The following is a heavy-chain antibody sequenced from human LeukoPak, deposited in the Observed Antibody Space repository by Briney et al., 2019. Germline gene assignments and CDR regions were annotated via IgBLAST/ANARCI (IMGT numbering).Heavy chain of an antibody. J-gene: IGHJ4*02. CDR3: ARILGYCSSTSCYTGPEFDH. Sequence: ASVKVSCKASGGTFSSYAISWVRQAPGQGLEWMGGIIPIFGTANYAQKFQGRVTITADESTSTAYMELSSLRSEDTAVYYCARILGYCSSTSCYTGPEFDHWGQGTLVTVSS. V-gene: IGHV1-69*01. D-gene: IGHD2-2*02. CDR2: IIPIFGTA. CDR1: GGTFSSYA.